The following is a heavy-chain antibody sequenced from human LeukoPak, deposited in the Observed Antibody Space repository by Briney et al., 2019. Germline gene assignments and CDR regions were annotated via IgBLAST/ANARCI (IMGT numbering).Heavy chain of an antibody. Sequence: GGSLRLSCAASGFNFATHAVSWVRQTPGKGLEWVSAISGGGDITYYADSVTGRFTISRDNSKDTLFLQMHSLRPGDTAVYYCARAGREIAIDYWGQGTLVTVSS. D-gene: IGHD1-14*01. V-gene: IGHV3-23*01. CDR1: GFNFATHA. CDR3: ARAGREIAIDY. CDR2: ISGGGDIT. J-gene: IGHJ4*02.